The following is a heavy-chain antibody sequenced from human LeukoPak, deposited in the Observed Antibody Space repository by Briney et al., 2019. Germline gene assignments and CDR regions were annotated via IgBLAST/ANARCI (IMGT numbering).Heavy chain of an antibody. Sequence: GGSLRLSCAASGLTVSSNSMNWVRQAPGKGLEWVSYISSRSSTIYYTDSVKGRFTISRDNAKNSLYLQMNSLRAEDTAVYYRARDGYYYGSGSYYKVDFDYWGQGTLVTVSS. J-gene: IGHJ4*02. D-gene: IGHD3-10*01. CDR1: GLTVSSNS. V-gene: IGHV3-48*01. CDR2: ISSRSSTI. CDR3: ARDGYYYGSGSYYKVDFDY.